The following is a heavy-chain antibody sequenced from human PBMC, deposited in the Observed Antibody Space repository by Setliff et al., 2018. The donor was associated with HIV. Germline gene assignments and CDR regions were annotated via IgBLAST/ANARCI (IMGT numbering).Heavy chain of an antibody. V-gene: IGHV1-2*02. J-gene: IGHJ4*02. CDR2: INLNSGAT. CDR1: GYSFTIYN. CDR3: ARDIHRGFLNDY. D-gene: IGHD3-3*01. Sequence: ASVKVSCKASGYSFTIYNIHWVRQAPGQGLEWLGWINLNSGATSFAQKFQGRVTLTRDTSISTAYMELNSLTYDDAAVYFCARDIHRGFLNDYWGQGTLVTVSS.